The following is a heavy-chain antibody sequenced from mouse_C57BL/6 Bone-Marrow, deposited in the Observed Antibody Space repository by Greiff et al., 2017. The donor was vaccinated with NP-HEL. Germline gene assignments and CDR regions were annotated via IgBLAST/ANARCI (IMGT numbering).Heavy chain of an antibody. J-gene: IGHJ3*01. V-gene: IGHV1-77*01. CDR2: IHPNSGST. Sequence: QVQLQQSGPELVKPGASVKISCKASGYTFTDYYINWVKQRPGQGLEWIGMIHPNSGSTNYNEKFKSKATLTVDKSSSTAYMQLSSLTSEDSAVYYCARMDWDPFAGWGQGTLVTVSA. D-gene: IGHD4-1*01. CDR1: GYTFTDYY. CDR3: ARMDWDPFAG.